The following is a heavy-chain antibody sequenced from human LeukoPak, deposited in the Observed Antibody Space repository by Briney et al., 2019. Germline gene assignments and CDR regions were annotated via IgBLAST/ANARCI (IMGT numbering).Heavy chain of an antibody. CDR1: GGTFSSYA. J-gene: IGHJ4*02. CDR3: ARGIAAAGTPVGFDY. CDR2: IIPIFGTA. Sequence: EASVKVSCKASGGTFSSYAISWVRQAPGQGLEWMGGIIPIFGTANYAQKLQGRVTMTTDTSTSTAYMELRSLRSDDTAVYYCARGIAAAGTPVGFDYWGQGTLVTVSS. D-gene: IGHD6-13*01. V-gene: IGHV1-69*05.